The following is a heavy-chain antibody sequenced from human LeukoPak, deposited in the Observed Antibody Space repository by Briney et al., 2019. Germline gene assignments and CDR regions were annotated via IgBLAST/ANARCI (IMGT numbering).Heavy chain of an antibody. CDR1: GYTFTSYY. V-gene: IGHV1-46*01. D-gene: IGHD3-10*01. CDR3: ARGELLLWFGELLLRDFDY. J-gene: IGHJ4*02. Sequence: ASVKVSCKASGYTFTSYYMHWVRQAPGQGLEWMGIINPSGGSTSYAQKFQGRVTMTRDTSTSTVYMELSSLRSEDTAVCYCARGELLLWFGELLLRDFDYWGQGTLVTVSS. CDR2: INPSGGST.